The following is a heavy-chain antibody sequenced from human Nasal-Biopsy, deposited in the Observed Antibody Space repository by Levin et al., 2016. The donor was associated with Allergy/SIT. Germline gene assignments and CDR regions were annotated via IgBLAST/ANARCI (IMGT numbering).Heavy chain of an antibody. CDR2: ITGSGGNT. CDR3: AKSLVSSTSEYDY. Sequence: GESLKISCAASGFTFSTSVLSWVRQAPGKGLEWVSKITGSGGNTYYADSAKGRFTISRDNSKNTLYLQMNSLRVEDTAIYYCAKSLVSSTSEYDYWGQGTLVTVSS. V-gene: IGHV3-23*01. D-gene: IGHD6-13*01. CDR1: GFTFSTSV. J-gene: IGHJ4*02.